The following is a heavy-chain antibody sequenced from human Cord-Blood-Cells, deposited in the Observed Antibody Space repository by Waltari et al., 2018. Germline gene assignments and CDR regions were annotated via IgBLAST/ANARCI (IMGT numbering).Heavy chain of an antibody. Sequence: QLQLQESGPGLVKPSETLSLTCTVSGGSISSSSYYWGWIRQPPGKGLEWIGSIYYCGSTYYNPSLKSRVTISVDTSKNQFSLKLSSVTAADTAVYYCARRWAPIVGATTFDYWGQGTLVTVSS. CDR2: IYYCGST. D-gene: IGHD1-26*01. CDR1: GGSISSSSYY. V-gene: IGHV4-39*01. J-gene: IGHJ4*02. CDR3: ARRWAPIVGATTFDY.